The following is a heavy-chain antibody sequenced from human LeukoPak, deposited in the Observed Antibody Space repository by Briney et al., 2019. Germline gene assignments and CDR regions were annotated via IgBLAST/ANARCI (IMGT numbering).Heavy chain of an antibody. CDR2: ISAYNGNT. V-gene: IGHV1-18*01. J-gene: IGHJ4*02. CDR3: ARDSQFGIAAAGTGY. CDR1: GYTLTSYG. Sequence: ASVKVSCKASGYTLTSYGISWVRQAPGQGLEWMGWISAYNGNTNYAQKLQGRVTMTTDTSTSTAYMELRSLRSDDTAVYYCARDSQFGIAAAGTGYWGQGTLVTVSS. D-gene: IGHD6-13*01.